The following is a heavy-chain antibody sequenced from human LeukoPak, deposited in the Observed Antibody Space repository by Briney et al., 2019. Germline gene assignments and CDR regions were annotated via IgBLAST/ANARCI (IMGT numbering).Heavy chain of an antibody. D-gene: IGHD3-22*01. CDR2: IYYSGST. J-gene: IGHJ4*02. CDR3: AILPARDTYYYDRSGYYRPGVH. Sequence: SETLSLTCTVSGGSISRSHYYWGWMRQPPGKRLEWIGSIYYSGSTYYDPSLKSRVTISVDTSKNQFSLKLSSVTAADTAVYYCAILPARDTYYYDRSGYYRPGVHWGQGTLVTVSS. CDR1: GGSISRSHYY. V-gene: IGHV4-39*07.